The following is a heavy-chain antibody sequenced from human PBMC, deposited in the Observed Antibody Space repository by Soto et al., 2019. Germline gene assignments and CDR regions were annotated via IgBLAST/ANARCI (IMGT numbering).Heavy chain of an antibody. J-gene: IGHJ4*02. CDR3: ARAGGGRPFDY. CDR1: GFTFSSHW. Sequence: GGSLRLSCAASGFTFSSHWMTWVRQAPGKGLEWVANIKEDGSEKYYVDSVKGRFTISRDNAKNSLYLQMNSLRGEDTAVYYCARAGGGRPFDYWGQGTLVTVSS. V-gene: IGHV3-7*01. CDR2: IKEDGSEK.